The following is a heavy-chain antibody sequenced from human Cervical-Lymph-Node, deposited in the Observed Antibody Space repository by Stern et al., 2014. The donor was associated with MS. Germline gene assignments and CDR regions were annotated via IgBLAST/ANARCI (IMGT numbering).Heavy chain of an antibody. CDR2: IYYSGST. CDR3: ARAPYGGHPFYHHGMDV. CDR1: GGSISSNNSY. Sequence: QVQLQESGPGLVKPSQTLSLTCTVSGGSISSNNSYWSWIRQPPGKGLEWIAYIYYSGSTYYNPSLKSRVTLSVDTSPNQFSLRLSSVTAPNPALYYCARAPYGGHPFYHHGMDVLGQGTTVTVSS. V-gene: IGHV4-30-4*01. D-gene: IGHD4-23*01. J-gene: IGHJ6*02.